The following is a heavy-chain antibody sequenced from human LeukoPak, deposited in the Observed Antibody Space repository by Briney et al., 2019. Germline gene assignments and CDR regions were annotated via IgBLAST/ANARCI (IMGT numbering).Heavy chain of an antibody. J-gene: IGHJ4*02. CDR1: GFTFSSYG. CDR2: ISGSGGST. D-gene: IGHD3-16*02. V-gene: IGHV3-23*01. CDR3: AKDTFGGLIVLGY. Sequence: GGSLRLSCAASGFTFSSYGMSWVRQTPGKGLEWVSAISGSGGSTYYADSVKGRFTISRDNSKNTLYLQMNSLRAEDTAIYYCAKDTFGGLIVLGYWGQGTLVTVSS.